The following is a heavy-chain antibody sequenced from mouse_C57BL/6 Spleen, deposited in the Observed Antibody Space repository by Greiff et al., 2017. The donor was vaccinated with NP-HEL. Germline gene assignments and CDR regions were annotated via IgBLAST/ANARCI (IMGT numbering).Heavy chain of an antibody. CDR2: IDPSDSYT. J-gene: IGHJ1*03. V-gene: IGHV1-50*01. Sequence: QVQLQQSGAELVKPGASVKLSCKASGYTFTSYWMQWVKQRPGQGLEWIGEIDPSDSYTNYNQKFKGKATLTVDTSSSTAYMQLSSLTSEDSAVYYCARFPTWYFDVWGTGTTVTVSS. CDR1: GYTFTSYW. CDR3: ARFPTWYFDV.